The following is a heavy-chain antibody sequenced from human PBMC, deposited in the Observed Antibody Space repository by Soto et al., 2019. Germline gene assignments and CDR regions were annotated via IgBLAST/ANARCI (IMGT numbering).Heavy chain of an antibody. Sequence: GGSLRLSCAASGFTVSSNYMSWVRQAPGKGLEWVSVIYSGGSTYYADSVKGRFTISRDNSKNTLYLQMNSLRAEDTAVYYCARDHYGDYVSSAYYYGMDVWGQGTTVTVSS. J-gene: IGHJ6*02. CDR1: GFTVSSNY. V-gene: IGHV3-53*01. CDR3: ARDHYGDYVSSAYYYGMDV. CDR2: IYSGGST. D-gene: IGHD4-17*01.